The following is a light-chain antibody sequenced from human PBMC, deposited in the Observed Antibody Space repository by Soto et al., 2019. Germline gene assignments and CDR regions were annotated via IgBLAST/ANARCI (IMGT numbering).Light chain of an antibody. CDR3: QKYNSAPWT. V-gene: IGKV1-27*01. CDR1: QGISNY. Sequence: DLQMTQSPSSLSASLGDSVTITCRASQGISNYLAWYQQKPGKVPKLLIYAASTLQSGVPYRLSGSGSGTDFTLTISRLQPEDVATYYCQKYNSAPWTCGQGTKVDIK. CDR2: AAS. J-gene: IGKJ1*01.